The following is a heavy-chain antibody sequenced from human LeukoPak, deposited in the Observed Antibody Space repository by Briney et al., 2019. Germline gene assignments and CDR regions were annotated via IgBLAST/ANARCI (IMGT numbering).Heavy chain of an antibody. V-gene: IGHV1-18*01. CDR1: GYTFTTYA. D-gene: IGHD2-21*01. J-gene: IGHJ6*02. CDR2: ISVYNGNT. Sequence: ASVKVSCKASGYTFTTYAISWVRQAPGQGLEWMGWISVYNGNTNYAQKLQGRVSMTTDTSTSTAYMELRSLSSDDTAVYYCARDLKGAITWTGLLAGMDVWGQGTTVTVSS. CDR3: ARDLKGAITWTGLLAGMDV.